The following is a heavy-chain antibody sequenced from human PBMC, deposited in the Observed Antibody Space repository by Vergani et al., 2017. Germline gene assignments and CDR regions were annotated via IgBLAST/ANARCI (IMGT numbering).Heavy chain of an antibody. CDR1: GFTFSSFG. CDR3: ARAAYFYDSRVYCSVIDY. CDR2: ISSSRSTI. V-gene: IGHV3-48*01. D-gene: IGHD3-22*01. Sequence: EVQLVESGGGLVQPGGSLRLSCAASGFTFSSFGMNWVRQAPGKGLEWVSYISSSRSTIYYVDSVKGRFTISRDNAKNSLYLQMNSLRAEDTAVYYCARAAYFYDSRVYCSVIDYWGQGTLVTVSS. J-gene: IGHJ4*02.